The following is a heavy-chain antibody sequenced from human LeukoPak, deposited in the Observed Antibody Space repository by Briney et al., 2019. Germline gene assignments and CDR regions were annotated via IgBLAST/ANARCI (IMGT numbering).Heavy chain of an antibody. D-gene: IGHD5-18*01. V-gene: IGHV1-8*01. CDR3: ARGANMDTAMVY. CDR2: MNPNSGNT. J-gene: IGHJ4*02. Sequence: ASVKVSCKASGYTFTSYDINWVRQATGQGLEWMGWMNPNSGNTGYAQKFQGRVTMTRHTSIRTAYMEVSSLRSEDTAVYYCARGANMDTAMVYWGQGTLVTVSS. CDR1: GYTFTSYD.